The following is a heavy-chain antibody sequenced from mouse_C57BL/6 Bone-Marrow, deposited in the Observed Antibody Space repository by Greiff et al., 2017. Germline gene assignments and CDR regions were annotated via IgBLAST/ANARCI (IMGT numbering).Heavy chain of an antibody. CDR3: AKYWFAY. J-gene: IGHJ3*01. V-gene: IGHV1-82*01. CDR1: GYAFSSSW. Sequence: VQLQQSGPGLVKPGASVKISCKASGYAFSSSWMNWVQQRPGKGLEWIGRIYPGDGDTNYNGKFKGRATLTADKSSSTHCMTRSSRTAEDSAVYFYAKYWFAYWGQGTLVTVSA. CDR2: IYPGDGDT.